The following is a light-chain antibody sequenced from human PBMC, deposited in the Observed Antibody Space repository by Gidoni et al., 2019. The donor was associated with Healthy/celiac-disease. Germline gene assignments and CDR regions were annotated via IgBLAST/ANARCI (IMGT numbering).Light chain of an antibody. V-gene: IGKV1-39*01. J-gene: IGKJ2*01. CDR1: QSISSY. Sequence: IQMTKSPSSLSASVGDRVTITCRASQSISSYLHWYQQKPGKAPKLLIYAASSLQSGVPSRFSGSGSGTDITLTISMLQPEDVATYYCQQSYSTPRTFGQGTKLEIK. CDR2: AAS. CDR3: QQSYSTPRT.